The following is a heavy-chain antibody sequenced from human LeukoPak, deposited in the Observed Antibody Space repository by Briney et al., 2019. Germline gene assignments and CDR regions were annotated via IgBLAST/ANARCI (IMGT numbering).Heavy chain of an antibody. D-gene: IGHD6-13*01. Sequence: SVKVSCKASGGTFSSYAISWVRLAPGQGLEWMGGIIPMFGTANYAQKFQGRVTITADESANIAYMELSSLRSEDTAVYYCARGPFPPAATVATNNWFDPWGQGTLVTVSS. V-gene: IGHV1-69*13. CDR2: IIPMFGTA. CDR3: ARGPFPPAATVATNNWFDP. J-gene: IGHJ5*02. CDR1: GGTFSSYA.